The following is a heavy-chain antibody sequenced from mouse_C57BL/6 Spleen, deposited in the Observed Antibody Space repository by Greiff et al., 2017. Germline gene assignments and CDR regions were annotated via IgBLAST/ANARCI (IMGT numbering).Heavy chain of an antibody. CDR1: GYAFTNYL. V-gene: IGHV1-54*01. Sequence: VQLQQSGAELVRPGTSVKVSCKASGYAFTNYLIEWVKQRPGQGLEWIGVINPGSGGTNYNEKFKGKATLTADKSSSTAYIHLSSLTSEDSAVYFCARGAITTVVEDAMDYWGQGTSVTVSS. CDR3: ARGAITTVVEDAMDY. D-gene: IGHD1-1*01. CDR2: INPGSGGT. J-gene: IGHJ4*01.